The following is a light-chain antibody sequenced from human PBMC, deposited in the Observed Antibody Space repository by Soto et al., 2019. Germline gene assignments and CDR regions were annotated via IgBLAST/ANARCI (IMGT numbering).Light chain of an antibody. CDR1: QSVSSSY. V-gene: IGKV3-20*01. CDR2: DAS. Sequence: IVLTQSPGTLSLSPGERATLSCRASQSVSSSYLAWHQQKPGQAPRLLIYDASSRATGIPDRFSGSGSGTDFTLTISRLEPEDFAVYYCQQYGSSPYTFGQGTKLAIK. J-gene: IGKJ2*01. CDR3: QQYGSSPYT.